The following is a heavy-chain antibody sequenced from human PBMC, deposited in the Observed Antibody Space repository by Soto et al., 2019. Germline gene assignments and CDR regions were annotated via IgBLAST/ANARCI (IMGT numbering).Heavy chain of an antibody. D-gene: IGHD5-12*01. CDR3: ESAGGLRVDY. CDR2: QTYDGSNK. V-gene: IGHV3-30-3*01. CDR1: GFMFSSYA. J-gene: IGHJ4*02. Sequence: QVQLVESGGGVVQPGRSLRLSCAASGFMFSSYAMHWVRQAPGKGLEWVAVQTYDGSNKYYADSVKGRFTISRDNSKNTLYLQMNSLRADDTAVYYCESAGGLRVDYWGQGTLVPVTS.